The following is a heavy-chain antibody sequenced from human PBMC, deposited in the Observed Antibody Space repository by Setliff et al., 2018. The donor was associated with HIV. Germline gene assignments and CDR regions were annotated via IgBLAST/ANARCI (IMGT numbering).Heavy chain of an antibody. CDR2: INHSGST. J-gene: IGHJ4*02. V-gene: IGHV4-34*01. Sequence: PSETLSLTCAVYGESFNTYFWSWIRQPPGKGLEWIGQINHSGSTNYNPSLRSRVTISIGTSKNQFSLKLSSVTAADTAVYFCARKVGGDFDYWGQGTLVTVSS. CDR1: GESFNTYF. CDR3: ARKVGGDFDY. D-gene: IGHD2-2*01.